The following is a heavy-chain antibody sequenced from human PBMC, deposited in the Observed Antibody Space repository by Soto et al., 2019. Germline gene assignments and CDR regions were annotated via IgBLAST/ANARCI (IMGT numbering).Heavy chain of an antibody. CDR1: GFTFSDYA. CDR2: ISGRAGDT. CDR3: AKGQSVLVGPTDY. J-gene: IGHJ4*02. Sequence: GGSLRLSCVVSGFTFSDYAMNWVRQAPGKGLEWVSYISGRAGDTHYADSVKGRFTISRDNSKNTLYLQMNSLRDDDTAVYYCAKGQSVLVGPTDYWGQGTLVTVSS. D-gene: IGHD1-26*01. V-gene: IGHV3-23*01.